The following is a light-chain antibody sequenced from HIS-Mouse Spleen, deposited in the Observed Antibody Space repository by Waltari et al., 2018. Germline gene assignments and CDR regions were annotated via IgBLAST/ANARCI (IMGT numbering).Light chain of an antibody. Sequence: SYELTQPPSVSVSPGQTARITCSGDALPKKYAYWYKQKSGQAPGLVISGDSKRPSGIPGRLSGSSAGTMATLTISGAQVEDEADYYCYSTDSSGNHRVFGGGTKLTVL. CDR3: YSTDSSGNHRV. J-gene: IGLJ2*01. V-gene: IGLV3-10*01. CDR1: ALPKKY. CDR2: GDS.